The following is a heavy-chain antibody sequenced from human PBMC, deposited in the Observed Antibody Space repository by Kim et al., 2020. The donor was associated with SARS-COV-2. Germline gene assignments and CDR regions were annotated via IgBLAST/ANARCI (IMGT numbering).Heavy chain of an antibody. J-gene: IGHJ4*02. D-gene: IGHD2-15*01. CDR1: GFTVSSNY. Sequence: GGSLRLSCAASGFTVSSNYMSWVRQAPWKGLEWVSVIYSGGSTYYADSVKGRFTISRDNSKNTLYLQMNSLRAEDTAVYYCARERGGYCSGGSCSPYFDYWGQGTLVTVSS. CDR3: ARERGGYCSGGSCSPYFDY. CDR2: IYSGGST. V-gene: IGHV3-53*01.